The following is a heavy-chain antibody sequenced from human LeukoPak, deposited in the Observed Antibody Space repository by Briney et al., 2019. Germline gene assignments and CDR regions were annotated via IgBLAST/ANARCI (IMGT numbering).Heavy chain of an antibody. D-gene: IGHD4-17*01. CDR1: GFTFSSFA. V-gene: IGHV3-23*01. J-gene: IGHJ4*02. Sequence: GGSLRLSCAASGFTFSSFAMSWVRQAPGEGLEWVSGISGDGSYTYYADSVKGRFTISRDNSKNTLHLQMNSLRAEDTAVYYCAKVGGPKTTVTRIGYFDYWGQGTLVTVSS. CDR2: ISGDGSYT. CDR3: AKVGGPKTTVTRIGYFDY.